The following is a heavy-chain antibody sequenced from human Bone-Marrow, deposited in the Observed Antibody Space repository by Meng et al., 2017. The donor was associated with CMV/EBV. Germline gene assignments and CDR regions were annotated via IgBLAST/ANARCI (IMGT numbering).Heavy chain of an antibody. J-gene: IGHJ6*02. V-gene: IGHV1-8*01. D-gene: IGHD6-13*01. Sequence: ASVKVSCKASGYTFTSYDINWVRQATGKGLEWMGWMNPNSGNTGYAKKFQGRVTMTRNSSRSTAYMELSSLRSEDTAVYYCARVWYSSSWYGPWDYYYGVDVWGQGTTVTVSS. CDR2: MNPNSGNT. CDR1: GYTFTSYD. CDR3: ARVWYSSSWYGPWDYYYGVDV.